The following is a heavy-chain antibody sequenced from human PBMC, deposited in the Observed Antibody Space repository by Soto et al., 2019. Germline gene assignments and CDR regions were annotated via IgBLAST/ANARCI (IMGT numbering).Heavy chain of an antibody. V-gene: IGHV4-31*03. CDR3: ARVGYDSSGYYPLDY. J-gene: IGHJ4*02. Sequence: SETLSLTCTVSGGSISSGGDYWSWIRQHPGKGLEWIGYIYYSGSTYYNPSLKSRVTISVDTSKNQFSLKLSSVTAADTAVYYCARVGYDSSGYYPLDYWGQGTLVTVS. CDR1: GGSISSGGDY. D-gene: IGHD3-22*01. CDR2: IYYSGST.